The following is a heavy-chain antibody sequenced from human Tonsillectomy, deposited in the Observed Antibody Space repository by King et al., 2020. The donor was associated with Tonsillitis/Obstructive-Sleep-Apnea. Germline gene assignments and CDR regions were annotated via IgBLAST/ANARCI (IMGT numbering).Heavy chain of an antibody. J-gene: IGHJ4*02. CDR2: INSDGSST. V-gene: IGHV3-74*01. D-gene: IGHD2-15*01. Sequence: VKLVESGGGLVQPGGSLRLSCAASGFTFSSYWMHWVRQAPGKGLVWVSRINSDGSSTSYADSVKGRFTISRDNAKNTLYLQMNSLRAEDTAVYYCARAYCSGGSCYSRHFDYWGQGTLVTVSS. CDR1: GFTFSSYW. CDR3: ARAYCSGGSCYSRHFDY.